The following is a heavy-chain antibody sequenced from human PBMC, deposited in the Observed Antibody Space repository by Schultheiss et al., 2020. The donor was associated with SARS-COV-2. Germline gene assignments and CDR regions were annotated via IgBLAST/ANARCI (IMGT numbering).Heavy chain of an antibody. CDR3: ARAPRGSWYSFDS. CDR2: VRYNGTDK. CDR1: GFTFTTYG. J-gene: IGHJ4*02. V-gene: IGHV3-30*02. D-gene: IGHD6-13*01. Sequence: GGSLRLSCAASGFTFTTYGMHWVRQAPGKGLEWVAFVRYNGTDKYYTDSVKGRFTISRDNSKNTLYLQMNSLRAEDTAVYYCARAPRGSWYSFDSWGQGTLVTVSS.